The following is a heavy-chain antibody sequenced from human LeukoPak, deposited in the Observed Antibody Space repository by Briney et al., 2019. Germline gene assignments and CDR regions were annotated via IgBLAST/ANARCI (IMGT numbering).Heavy chain of an antibody. J-gene: IGHJ4*02. V-gene: IGHV3-30*18. CDR3: AKDRLAVAGNVEYYFDY. Sequence: LRLSCSAPGFTFSSYCMHWGRQAPGQGGGWGGIISSDGNNKYYADSVKGRFTISRDNSKDTLFLQVNSLRIDDTAVYHCAKDRLAVAGNVEYYFDYWGQGTLVTVSS. D-gene: IGHD6-19*01. CDR1: GFTFSSYC. CDR2: ISSDGNNK.